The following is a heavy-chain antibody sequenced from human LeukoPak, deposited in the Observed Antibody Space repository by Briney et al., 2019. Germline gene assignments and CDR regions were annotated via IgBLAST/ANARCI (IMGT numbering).Heavy chain of an antibody. CDR1: GGSFSGYY. CDR3: ARGRSIGGYVYYYMDV. V-gene: IGHV4-34*01. J-gene: IGHJ6*03. CDR2: INHSGST. D-gene: IGHD5-12*01. Sequence: PSETLSLTCAVYGGSFSGYYWSWIRQPPGKGLEWIGEINHSGSTNYNPSLKSRVTISVDTSKNQFSLKLSSVTAADTAVYYCARGRSIGGYVYYYMDVWGKGTRSPSP.